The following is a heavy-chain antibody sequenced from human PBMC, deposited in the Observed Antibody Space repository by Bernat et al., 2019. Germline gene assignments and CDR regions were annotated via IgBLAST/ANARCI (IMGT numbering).Heavy chain of an antibody. V-gene: IGHV1-8*01. Sequence: QVQLVQSGAEVKKPGASVKVSCKASGYTLTGYDINWVRQATGQGLEWVGWMNPNSGNTEYAQKSQGRVTMTRDTSISTAYMELSSLRSDDTAVYYCARRRRYSYDYWGQGTLVTVSS. CDR2: MNPNSGNT. J-gene: IGHJ4*02. CDR3: ARRRRYSYDY. D-gene: IGHD5-18*01. CDR1: GYTLTGYD.